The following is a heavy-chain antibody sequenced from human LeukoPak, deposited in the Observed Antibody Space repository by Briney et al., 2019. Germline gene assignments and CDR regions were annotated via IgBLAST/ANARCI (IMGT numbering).Heavy chain of an antibody. CDR3: VRTRVVGYYFDY. D-gene: IGHD2-15*01. V-gene: IGHV1-69*01. J-gene: IGHJ4*02. Sequence: ASVKVSCKASGGTFSSYAISWVRQAPGQGLEWMGGIIPIFGTANYAQKFQGRVTITADESTSTAYMELSSLRSEDTAVYYCVRTRVVGYYFDYWGQGTLVTVSS. CDR1: GGTFSSYA. CDR2: IIPIFGTA.